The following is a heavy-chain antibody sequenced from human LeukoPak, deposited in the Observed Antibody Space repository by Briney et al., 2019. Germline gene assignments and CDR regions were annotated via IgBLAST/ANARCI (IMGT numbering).Heavy chain of an antibody. J-gene: IGHJ4*02. D-gene: IGHD2-15*01. Sequence: GRSLRLSCAASGFTFSSYGMHWVRQAPGKGLEWVAVISYDGSNKYYADSVKGRFTISRDNSKNTLYLQMNSLRAEDTAVYYCVRKKKPWGSGGDYWGQGTLVTVSS. CDR1: GFTFSSYG. CDR2: ISYDGSNK. V-gene: IGHV3-30*18. CDR3: VRKKKPWGSGGDY.